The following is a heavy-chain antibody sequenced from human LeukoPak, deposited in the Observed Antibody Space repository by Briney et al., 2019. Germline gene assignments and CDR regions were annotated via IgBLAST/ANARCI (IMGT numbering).Heavy chain of an antibody. CDR1: AFTFSSYW. V-gene: IGHV3-7*01. Sequence: PGRSLRLSCEASAFTFSSYWMSWVRQAAGKGREWVANIKEDGSEINYVDSVRGRFTISRDNAKNSLFLQMNSLRVEDTAVYYCARDRGYSSFDYWGQGTLVTVSS. D-gene: IGHD4-23*01. CDR2: IKEDGSEI. J-gene: IGHJ4*02. CDR3: ARDRGYSSFDY.